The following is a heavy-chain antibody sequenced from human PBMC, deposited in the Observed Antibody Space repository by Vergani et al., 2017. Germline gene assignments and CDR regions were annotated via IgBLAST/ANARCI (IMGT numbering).Heavy chain of an antibody. J-gene: IGHJ4*02. CDR2: IYYSGST. CDR1: GGSISSSSYY. V-gene: IGHV4-39*07. CDR3: ARDVAGYCSGGSCYAYYFDY. Sequence: QLQLQESGPGLVKPSETLSLPCTVSGGSISSSSYYWGWIRQPPGKGLEWIGSIYYSGSTYYNPSLKSRVTISVDTSKNQFSLKLRSVTAADTAVYYCARDVAGYCSGGSCYAYYFDYWGQGTLVTVSS. D-gene: IGHD2-15*01.